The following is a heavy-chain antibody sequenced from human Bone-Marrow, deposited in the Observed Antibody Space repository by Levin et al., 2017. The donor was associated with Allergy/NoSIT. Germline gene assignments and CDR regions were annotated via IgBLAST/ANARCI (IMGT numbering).Heavy chain of an antibody. CDR2: ISGSGDGT. J-gene: IGHJ5*02. CDR1: GFTFSSFA. CDR3: AKGALWGNYPNWFDP. D-gene: IGHD1-7*01. Sequence: QSGGSLRLSCAASGFTFSSFAMSWVRQAPGKGLEWVSDISGSGDGTHYAHSVKGRFTISRDNSKNTLYLQMNSLRAEDTALYYCAKGALWGNYPNWFDPWGQGTRVTVSS. V-gene: IGHV3-23*01.